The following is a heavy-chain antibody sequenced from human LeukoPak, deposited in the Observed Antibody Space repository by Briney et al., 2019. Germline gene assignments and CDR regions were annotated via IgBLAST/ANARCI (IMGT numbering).Heavy chain of an antibody. V-gene: IGHV3-7*03. CDR3: AREHYFYYIDG. Sequence: GGSLRLSCAASGFTFSSQWMSWVRQAPGKGLEWVANVNQAGTEKYYVDSVKGRFTISRDNAENSLYLQMNSLRAEGTAVYYCAREHYFYYIDGWGKGTTVTVSS. CDR2: VNQAGTEK. CDR1: GFTFSSQW. J-gene: IGHJ6*03.